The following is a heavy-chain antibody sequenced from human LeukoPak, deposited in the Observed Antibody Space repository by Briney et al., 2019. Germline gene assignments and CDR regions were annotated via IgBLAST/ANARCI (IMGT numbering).Heavy chain of an antibody. CDR3: ARGWQQLVLGYYYYMDA. D-gene: IGHD6-13*01. J-gene: IGHJ6*03. CDR2: ISAYNGNT. CDR1: GYTFTSYG. Sequence: EASVKVSCKASGYTFTSYGISWVRQAPGQGLEWMGWISAYNGNTNYAQKLQGRVTMTTDTSTSTAYMELRSLRSDDTAVYYCARGWQQLVLGYYYYMDAWGKGTTVTVSS. V-gene: IGHV1-18*01.